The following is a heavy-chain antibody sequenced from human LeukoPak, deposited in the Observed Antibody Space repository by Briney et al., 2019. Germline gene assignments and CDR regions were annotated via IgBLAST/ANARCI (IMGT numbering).Heavy chain of an antibody. V-gene: IGHV3-11*06. D-gene: IGHD2-2*01. CDR1: GFTFSDYY. CDR3: ARAFRYCSSTSCYLDP. J-gene: IGHJ5*02. Sequence: GGSLCLSCAASGFTFSDYYMSWIRQAPGKGLEWVSYISTSSYTNYADSVKGRFTISRDNAKNSLYLQMNSLRAEDTAVYYCARAFRYCSSTSCYLDPWGQGTLVTVSS. CDR2: ISTSSYT.